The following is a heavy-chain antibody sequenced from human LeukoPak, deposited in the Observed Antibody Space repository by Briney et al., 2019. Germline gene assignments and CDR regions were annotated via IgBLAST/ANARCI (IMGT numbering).Heavy chain of an antibody. D-gene: IGHD5-24*01. V-gene: IGHV3-21*01. Sequence: GGSLRLSCAASGFTFSSYSMNWVRQAPGKGLEWVSSISSSSSYIYYADSVKGRFTISRDNAKNSLYLQMNSLRAEDTAVYYCARDLRAKDGYRLKVGAFDIWGQGTMVTVSS. CDR2: ISSSSSYI. CDR1: GFTFSSYS. CDR3: ARDLRAKDGYRLKVGAFDI. J-gene: IGHJ3*02.